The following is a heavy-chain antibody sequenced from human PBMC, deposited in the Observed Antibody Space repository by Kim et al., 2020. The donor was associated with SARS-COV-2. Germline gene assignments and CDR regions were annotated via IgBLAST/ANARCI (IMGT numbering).Heavy chain of an antibody. CDR3: ASPATVTTQGWLY. J-gene: IGHJ4*02. D-gene: IGHD4-17*01. CDR2: IIPIFGTA. Sequence: SVKVSCKASGGTFSSYAISWVRQAPGQGLEWMGGIIPIFGTANYAQKFQGRVTITADESTSAAYMELSSLRSEDRAVYYCASPATVTTQGWLYWGQGTLVTVSS. CDR1: GGTFSSYA. V-gene: IGHV1-69*13.